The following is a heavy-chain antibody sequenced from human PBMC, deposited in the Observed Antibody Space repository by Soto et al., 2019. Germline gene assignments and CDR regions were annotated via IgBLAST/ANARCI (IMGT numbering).Heavy chain of an antibody. CDR3: ARDLASTTIPNY. J-gene: IGHJ4*02. V-gene: IGHV3-7*04. CDR2: IKQDGREE. CDR1: GFNFSSYW. D-gene: IGHD4-17*01. Sequence: LRLSCAAYGFNFSSYWMSGVRQAPGKGREGVANIKQDGREEYNVDSVKGRFTISRDNAKISLYLQMNSLRAEDTAVYYCARDLASTTIPNYWGQGPLVTVSS.